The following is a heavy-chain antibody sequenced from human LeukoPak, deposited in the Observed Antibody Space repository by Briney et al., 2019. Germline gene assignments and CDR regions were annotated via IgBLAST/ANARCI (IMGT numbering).Heavy chain of an antibody. CDR2: ISSSGSTI. Sequence: PGGSLRLSCAASGFTFSDYYVSWIRQAPGKGLEWVSYISSSGSTIYYADSVKGRFTISRDNAKNSLYLQMNSLRAEDTAVYYCARAHSDYYDSRGWAFDIWGQGTMVTVSS. CDR3: ARAHSDYYDSRGWAFDI. CDR1: GFTFSDYY. J-gene: IGHJ3*02. V-gene: IGHV3-11*01. D-gene: IGHD3-22*01.